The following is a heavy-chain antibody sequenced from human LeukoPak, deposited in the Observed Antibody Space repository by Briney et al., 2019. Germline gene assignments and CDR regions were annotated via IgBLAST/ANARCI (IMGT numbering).Heavy chain of an antibody. D-gene: IGHD3-10*01. J-gene: IGHJ4*02. CDR3: ARAMVRGVTVDY. CDR2: MNPNSGNT. V-gene: IGHV1-8*01. CDR1: GYTFTSYD. Sequence: ASVKVSCKASGYTFTSYDINWVRQATGQGLEWMGWMNPNSGNTGYAQKFQGRVTMTRNTSMSTAYMELSSLRSEDTAVYYCARAMVRGVTVDYWGQGTLVTVSS.